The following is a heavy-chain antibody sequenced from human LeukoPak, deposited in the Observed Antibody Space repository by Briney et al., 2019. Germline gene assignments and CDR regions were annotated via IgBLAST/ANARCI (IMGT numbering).Heavy chain of an antibody. CDR2: IRNKANSYTT. J-gene: IGHJ4*03. Sequence: PGGSPRLSCAASGFTFSDHYIDWVRQAPGKGLEWVGRIRNKANSYTTEYAASVKGRFTISRDDSKNSVYLQMNSLKTEDTAVYYCARDPPDYWGQGTTVTVSS. V-gene: IGHV3-72*01. CDR1: GFTFSDHY. CDR3: ARDPPDY.